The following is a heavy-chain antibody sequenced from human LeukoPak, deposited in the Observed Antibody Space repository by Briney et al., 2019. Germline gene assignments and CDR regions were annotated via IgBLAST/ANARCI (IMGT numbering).Heavy chain of an antibody. CDR1: GFTFSSYW. D-gene: IGHD2/OR15-2a*01. CDR2: IYYSGST. V-gene: IGHV4-39*01. Sequence: GSLRLSCAASGFTFSSYWMSWVRQAPGKGLEWIGSIYYSGSTYYNPSLKSRVTISINTSKNQFSLNLSSVTAADTAVYYCARHPTYIYYYYYMDVWGKGTTVTVSS. CDR3: ARHPTYIYYYYYMDV. J-gene: IGHJ6*03.